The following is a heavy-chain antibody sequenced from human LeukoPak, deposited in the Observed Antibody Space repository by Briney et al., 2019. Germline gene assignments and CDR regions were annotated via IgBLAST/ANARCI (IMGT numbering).Heavy chain of an antibody. D-gene: IGHD2-2*01. CDR1: GFTFSSYA. J-gene: IGHJ3*02. CDR2: ISGSSGST. CDR3: AKDLVVVPAAGDAFDI. V-gene: IGHV3-23*01. Sequence: GGSLRLSCAASGFTFSSYAMNWVRQAPGKGLEWLAAISGSSGSTYYADSVKGRFTISRDNSKNTLYLQMNSLRAEDTAVYYCAKDLVVVPAAGDAFDIWGRGTMVTVSS.